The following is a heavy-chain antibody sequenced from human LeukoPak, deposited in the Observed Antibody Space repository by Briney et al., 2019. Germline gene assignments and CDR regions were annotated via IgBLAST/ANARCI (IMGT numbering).Heavy chain of an antibody. CDR2: IWYDGSNK. J-gene: IGHJ3*02. V-gene: IGHV3-33*01. CDR3: ARGAYYYDSSGHDAFDI. D-gene: IGHD3-22*01. CDR1: GFTFSSYG. Sequence: GGSLRLSCAASGFTFSSYGMHWVRQAPGKGLEWVAVIWYDGSNKYYADSVKGRFTISRDNSKNTLYLQMNSLRAEDTAVYYCARGAYYYDSSGHDAFDIWGQGTMVTVSS.